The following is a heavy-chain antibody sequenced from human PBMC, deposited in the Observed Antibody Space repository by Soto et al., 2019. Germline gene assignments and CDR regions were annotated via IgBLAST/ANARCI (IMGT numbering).Heavy chain of an antibody. D-gene: IGHD3-10*01. CDR1: GFTFSSYG. Sequence: LSLSCAASGFTFSSYGMHWVRQAPGKGLEWVAVIWYDGSNKYYADSVKGRFTISRDNSKNTLYLQMNSLRAEDTAVYYCARDHGPNGSGSYYPYNWFDPWGQGTLVTV. V-gene: IGHV3-33*01. CDR3: ARDHGPNGSGSYYPYNWFDP. CDR2: IWYDGSNK. J-gene: IGHJ5*02.